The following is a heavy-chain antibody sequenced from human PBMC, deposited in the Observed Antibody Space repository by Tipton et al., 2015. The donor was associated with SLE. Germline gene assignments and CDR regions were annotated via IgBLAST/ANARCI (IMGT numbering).Heavy chain of an antibody. CDR3: ARGRPPPLDAFDI. CDR2: INHSGST. CDR1: GGSFSGYY. V-gene: IGHV4-34*01. Sequence: TLSLTCAVYGGSFSGYYWSWIRQPPGKGLEWIGEINHSGSTNYNPSLKSRVTISVDTSKNQFSLKLSSVTAADTAVYYCARGRPPPLDAFDIWGQGTMVTVSS. J-gene: IGHJ3*02.